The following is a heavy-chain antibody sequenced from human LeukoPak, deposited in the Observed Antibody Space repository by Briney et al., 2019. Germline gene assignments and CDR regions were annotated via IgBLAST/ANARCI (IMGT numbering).Heavy chain of an antibody. Sequence: TSETLSLTCTVSGGSISSYYWSWIRRPPGKGLEWIGYISDTGNTNYNPSLKSRVTMSVDTSKDQFSLKLSSVTAADTAVYSCARGVTMVQGYYYYMDVWGKGTTVTVSS. CDR1: GGSISSYY. D-gene: IGHD3-10*01. CDR2: ISDTGNT. J-gene: IGHJ6*03. CDR3: ARGVTMVQGYYYYMDV. V-gene: IGHV4-59*01.